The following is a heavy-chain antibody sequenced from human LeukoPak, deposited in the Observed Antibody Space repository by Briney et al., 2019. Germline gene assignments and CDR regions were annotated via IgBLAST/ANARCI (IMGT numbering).Heavy chain of an antibody. J-gene: IGHJ5*02. CDR2: INHSGST. V-gene: IGHV4-34*01. D-gene: IGHD3-22*01. Sequence: SETLSLTCAVYGGSFSGYYWSWIRQPPGKGLEWIGEINHSGSTNYNPSLKSRVTISVDTSKNQFPLKLSSVTAADTAVYYCASSPYDTTDAWGQGTLVTVSS. CDR3: ASSPYDTTDA. CDR1: GGSFSGYY.